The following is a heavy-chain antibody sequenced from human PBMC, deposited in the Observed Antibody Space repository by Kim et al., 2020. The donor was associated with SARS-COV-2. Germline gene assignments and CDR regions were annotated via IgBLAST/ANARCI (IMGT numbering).Heavy chain of an antibody. J-gene: IGHJ4*02. Sequence: SNAASGKGRFTNSRDNAKNSRYLQMNSLRAEDTAVYYCANIGGDIVVGDYWGQGTLVTVSS. D-gene: IGHD5-12*01. CDR3: ANIGGDIVVGDY. V-gene: IGHV3-21*01.